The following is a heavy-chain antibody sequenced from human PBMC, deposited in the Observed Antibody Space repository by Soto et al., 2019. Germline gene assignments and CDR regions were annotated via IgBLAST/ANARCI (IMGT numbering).Heavy chain of an antibody. D-gene: IGHD3-22*01. CDR1: GGPSSGYF. CDR2: ITHTGST. Sequence: SETLSLTCAVYGGPSSGYFWSWVRQPPGKGLEWIGHITHTGSTNYKPSLKSRVTISLDTSRNHFSLKLTSVTAADTAVYYCATYFYDGRGFDFDFWSQGTLVTVS. V-gene: IGHV4-34*01. CDR3: ATYFYDGRGFDFDF. J-gene: IGHJ4*02.